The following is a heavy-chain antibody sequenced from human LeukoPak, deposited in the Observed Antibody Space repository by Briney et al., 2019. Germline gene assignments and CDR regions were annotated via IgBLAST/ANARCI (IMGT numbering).Heavy chain of an antibody. CDR1: GGSISSGSYY. D-gene: IGHD3-10*01. V-gene: IGHV4-61*02. Sequence: SETLSLTCTVSGGSISSGSYYWSWIRQPAGKGLEWIGRIYTSGSTNYNPSLKSRVTISVDTSKNQFSLKLSSVTAADTAVYYCARDTGMGPGYYYMDVWGKGTTVTVSS. J-gene: IGHJ6*03. CDR2: IYTSGST. CDR3: ARDTGMGPGYYYMDV.